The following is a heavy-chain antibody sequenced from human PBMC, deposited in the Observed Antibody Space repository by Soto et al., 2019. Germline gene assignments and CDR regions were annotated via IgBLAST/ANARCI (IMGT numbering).Heavy chain of an antibody. D-gene: IGHD3-22*01. Sequence: EVQLLESGGGLVQPGGSLRLSCAASGFTFSSYVMSWVRQAPGKGLEWVSAISGSGGSTYYADSVKGRFTISRDNSKNTLYLQMNSLRAEDTAVYYCARPDYYDSSAPDYWGQGTLVTVSS. CDR3: ARPDYYDSSAPDY. V-gene: IGHV3-23*01. CDR2: ISGSGGST. CDR1: GFTFSSYV. J-gene: IGHJ4*02.